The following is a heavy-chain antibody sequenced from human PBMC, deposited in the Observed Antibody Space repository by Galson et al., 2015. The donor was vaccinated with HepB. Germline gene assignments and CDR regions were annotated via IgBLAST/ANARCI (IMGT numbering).Heavy chain of an antibody. D-gene: IGHD6-19*01. J-gene: IGHJ4*02. CDR2: VSAYNGNT. CDR1: GYTFTSYG. CDR3: ARDRPTIGYSSGWYFSG. V-gene: IGHV1-18*01. Sequence: SVKVSCKASGYTFTSYGISWVRQAPGQGLEWMGWVSAYNGNTNYAQKLQGRVTMTTDTSTSTAYMELRSLRSDDTAVYYCARDRPTIGYSSGWYFSGWGQESLVPLSP.